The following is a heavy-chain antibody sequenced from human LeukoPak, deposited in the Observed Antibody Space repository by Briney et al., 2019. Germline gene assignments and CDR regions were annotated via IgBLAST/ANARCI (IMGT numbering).Heavy chain of an antibody. Sequence: PSETLSLTCAVYGGSFSGYYWSWIRQPPGKGLEWIGEINHSGSTNYNPSLKSRVTISVDTSENQFSLKLSSVTAADTAVYYCARFRVAGIDYWGQGTLVTVSS. D-gene: IGHD6-19*01. CDR2: INHSGST. CDR1: GGSFSGYY. CDR3: ARFRVAGIDY. V-gene: IGHV4-34*01. J-gene: IGHJ4*02.